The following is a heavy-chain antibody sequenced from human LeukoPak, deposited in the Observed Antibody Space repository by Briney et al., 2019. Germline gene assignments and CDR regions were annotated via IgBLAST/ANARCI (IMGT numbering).Heavy chain of an antibody. CDR1: GYTFSTYG. V-gene: IGHV1-18*01. J-gene: IGHJ5*02. CDR2: INTNNGNT. CDR3: ARKRCTGDCYLFDP. Sequence: GASVKVSCKASGYTFSTYGLMWVRQAPGQGLEWMEWINTNNGNTNYAQKFQGRVTMTTDTSTSTGYMELRSLRSDDTAVYYCARKRCTGDCYLFDPWGQGTLVTVSS. D-gene: IGHD2-21*02.